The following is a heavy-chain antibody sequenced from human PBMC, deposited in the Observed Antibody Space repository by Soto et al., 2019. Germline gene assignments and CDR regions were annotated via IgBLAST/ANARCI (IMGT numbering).Heavy chain of an antibody. J-gene: IGHJ6*02. CDR3: ASSSERYYYYYGMDV. CDR2: IYYSGST. V-gene: IGHV4-39*01. CDR1: GGSISSSSYY. Sequence: SETLSLTCTVSGGSISSSSYYWGWIRQPPGKGLEWIGSIYYSGSTYYNPSLKSRVTISVDTSKNQFSLKLSSVTAADTAVYYCASSSERYYYYYGMDVWGQGTTVTVSS. D-gene: IGHD1-26*01.